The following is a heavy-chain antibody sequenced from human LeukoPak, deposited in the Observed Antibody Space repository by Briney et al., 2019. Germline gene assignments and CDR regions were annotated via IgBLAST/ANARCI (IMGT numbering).Heavy chain of an antibody. D-gene: IGHD5-18*01. J-gene: IGHJ4*02. CDR3: AKQLSSNAN. CDR2: TNQDGSEK. V-gene: IGHV3-7*01. Sequence: GGSLRLSCAPSGFTFEDYAMNWVRQAPGKGLEWVANTNQDGSEKYYADSVKGRFTISRDNAKNSLYLQMNGLRAEDTAVYYCAKQLSSNANWGQGTLVTVSS. CDR1: GFTFEDYA.